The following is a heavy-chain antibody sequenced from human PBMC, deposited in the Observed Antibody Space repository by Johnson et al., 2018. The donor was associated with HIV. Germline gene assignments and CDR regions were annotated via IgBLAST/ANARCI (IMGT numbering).Heavy chain of an antibody. Sequence: EVQLVESGGGLVQPGRSLRLSCAASGFTFDDYAMHWVRQAPGKGLEWVSGISWNSGSIGYADSVKGRFTISRDNAKNSLYLQMNSLRAEDTALYYCTSDRRGSSGAFDIWGQGTMVTVSS. D-gene: IGHD1-26*01. CDR1: GFTFDDYA. CDR3: TSDRRGSSGAFDI. CDR2: ISWNSGSI. J-gene: IGHJ3*02. V-gene: IGHV3-9*01.